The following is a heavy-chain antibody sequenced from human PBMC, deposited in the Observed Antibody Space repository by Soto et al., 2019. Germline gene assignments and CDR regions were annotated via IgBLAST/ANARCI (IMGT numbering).Heavy chain of an antibody. J-gene: IGHJ6*02. CDR2: VFYSGST. CDR3: VRHGNVPARQFYYYGMDV. V-gene: IGHV4-39*01. D-gene: IGHD6-6*01. Sequence: SETLSLTCSVSGDSISSTNYYWGWIRQPPGKGLEWVGTVFYSGSTYYSPSLKGRVTISLDKPKNQFSLSLTSVTAADTAVYYCVRHGNVPARQFYYYGMDVWGQGTTVTVSS. CDR1: GDSISSTNYY.